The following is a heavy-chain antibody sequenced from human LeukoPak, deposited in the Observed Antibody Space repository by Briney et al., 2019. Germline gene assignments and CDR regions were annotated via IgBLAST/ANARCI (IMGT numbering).Heavy chain of an antibody. CDR2: INPNSGGT. J-gene: IGHJ4*02. V-gene: IGHV1-2*02. CDR1: GYTFTGYY. Sequence: RASVKVSCKASGYTFTGYYMHWVRQAPGQGLEWMGWINPNSGGTNYAQKFQGRGTMTRDTSISTAYMELSRLRSDDTAVYYCARGRASSAHFDYWGQGTLVTVSS. CDR3: ARGRASSAHFDY.